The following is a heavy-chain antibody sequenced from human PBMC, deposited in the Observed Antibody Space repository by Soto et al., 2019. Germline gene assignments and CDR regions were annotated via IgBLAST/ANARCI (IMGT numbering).Heavy chain of an antibody. J-gene: IGHJ6*02. D-gene: IGHD3-10*01. CDR1: GGSVSSCSYY. CDR2: IYYSGST. CDR3: AVMLMVRGMVAYYYCEMVV. Sequence: PSETLSLACPVSGGSVSSCSYYWSWIRQPPGKVLEWIGYIYYSGSTNYNPSLKSRVTISVDTSKNQFSLKLSSVTAADTAVYYCAVMLMVRGMVAYYYCEMVVLGQATTVTVSS. V-gene: IGHV4-61*01.